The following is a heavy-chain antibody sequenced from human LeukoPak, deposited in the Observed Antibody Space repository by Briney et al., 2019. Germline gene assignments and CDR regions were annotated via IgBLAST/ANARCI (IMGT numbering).Heavy chain of an antibody. CDR1: GGSISSSSYY. Sequence: SETLSLTCTVSGGSISSSSYYWGWIRQPPGKGLEWIGSIYYSGSTYYNPSLKSRVTISVDTSKNQFSLKLSSVTAADTAVYYCARLEGLYGDSQQFFEYWGQGTLVTVSS. CDR2: IYYSGST. CDR3: ARLEGLYGDSQQFFEY. J-gene: IGHJ4*02. V-gene: IGHV4-39*01. D-gene: IGHD4-17*01.